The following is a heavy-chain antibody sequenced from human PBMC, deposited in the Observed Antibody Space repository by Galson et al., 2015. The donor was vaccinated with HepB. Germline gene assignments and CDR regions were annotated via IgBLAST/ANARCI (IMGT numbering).Heavy chain of an antibody. CDR2: ISSSNNYT. D-gene: IGHD3-22*01. Sequence: SLRLSCAASGFTFSDYYMSWIRQAPGKGLEWVSYISSSNNYTNYADSVKGRFTISRDNAKNSLYLQMNSLRDEDTAVYYCASTPGYYDSRLLGKWGQGTLVTVSS. V-gene: IGHV3-11*06. CDR1: GFTFSDYY. J-gene: IGHJ1*01. CDR3: ASTPGYYDSRLLGK.